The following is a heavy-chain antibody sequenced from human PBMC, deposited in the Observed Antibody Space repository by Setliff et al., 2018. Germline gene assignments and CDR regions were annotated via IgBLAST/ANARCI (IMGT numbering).Heavy chain of an antibody. D-gene: IGHD2-8*02. CDR1: GGSISSGDHY. CDR3: TRDQDLRWCKAGTGCYYNYYGLDV. J-gene: IGHJ6*02. V-gene: IGHV4-39*02. Sequence: SETLSLTCTVSGGSISSGDHYWSWIRQPAGKGLEWIGSIYYSGSTYYNPSLKSRVTISVETSKNQFSLKLSSVTAADTAVYYCTRDQDLRWCKAGTGCYYNYYGLDVWGQGTTVTVSS. CDR2: IYYSGST.